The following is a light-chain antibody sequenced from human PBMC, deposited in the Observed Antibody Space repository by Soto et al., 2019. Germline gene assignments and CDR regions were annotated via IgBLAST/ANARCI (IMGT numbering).Light chain of an antibody. V-gene: IGKV3-11*01. CDR3: QQRSNWPPVSIT. Sequence: EIVLTQSPATLSLSPGERATLSCRAXXIVSSYLAWYQQKPGQAPRLLIYDASNRATGIPARFSGSGSGTDFTLTISSLVPEDFAVYYCQQRSNWPPVSITFGQGTRLE. CDR1: XIVSSY. CDR2: DAS. J-gene: IGKJ5*01.